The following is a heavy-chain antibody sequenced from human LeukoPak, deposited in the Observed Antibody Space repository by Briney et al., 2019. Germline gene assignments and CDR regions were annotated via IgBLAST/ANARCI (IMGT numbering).Heavy chain of an antibody. D-gene: IGHD2-21*02. CDR2: ISRSSGTI. J-gene: IGHJ4*02. V-gene: IGHV3-48*04. Sequence: PGWSLRLSCAASGFTFSSYNLNWVRQAPGKGLEWVSYISRSSGTIYYADSVKGRFTISRDNAKNSLYLQMNSLRAEDTAVYYCARGGDPDYWGQGTLVTVSS. CDR1: GFTFSSYN. CDR3: ARGGDPDY.